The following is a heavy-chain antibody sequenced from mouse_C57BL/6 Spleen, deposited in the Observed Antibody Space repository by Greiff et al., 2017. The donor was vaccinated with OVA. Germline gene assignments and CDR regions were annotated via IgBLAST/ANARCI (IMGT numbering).Heavy chain of an antibody. D-gene: IGHD1-1*01. CDR1: GYTFTNYW. Sequence: QVQLKQSGAELVRPGTSVKMSCKASGYTFTNYWIGWAKQRPGHGLEWIGDIYPGGGYTNYNEKFKGKATLTADKSSSTAYMQFSSLTSEDSAIYYCARYYYGSSPYWYFDVWGTGTTVTVSS. CDR2: IYPGGGYT. CDR3: ARYYYGSSPYWYFDV. J-gene: IGHJ1*03. V-gene: IGHV1-63*01.